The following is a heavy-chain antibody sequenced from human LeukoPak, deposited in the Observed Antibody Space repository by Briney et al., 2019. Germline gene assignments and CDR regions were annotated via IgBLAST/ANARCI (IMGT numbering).Heavy chain of an antibody. CDR1: GGTFSSYA. V-gene: IGHV1-69*06. D-gene: IGHD3-3*01. J-gene: IGHJ3*02. Sequence: PEASVKVSCKASGGTFSSYAISWVRQAPGQGLEWMGGIIPIFGTANYAQKFQGRVTITADKSTNTAYMELSSLRSEDTAVYYCARGVSRIFGVVTGXFDXXXQGXMVT. CDR3: ARGVSRIFGVVTGXFDX. CDR2: IIPIFGTA.